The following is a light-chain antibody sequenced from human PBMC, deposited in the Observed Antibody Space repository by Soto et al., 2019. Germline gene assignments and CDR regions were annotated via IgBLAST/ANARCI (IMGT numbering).Light chain of an antibody. Sequence: EIVLTQSPGTLSLSPGETATLSCRASQTIGSTYLACYQQKPGQAPRLLIFGTSRRATGIPDRFSGSGSGTDCTLSISRLEPEDFAVYYCQQYASSPLLTFGGGTKVEIK. CDR2: GTS. CDR1: QTIGSTY. CDR3: QQYASSPLLT. J-gene: IGKJ4*01. V-gene: IGKV3-20*01.